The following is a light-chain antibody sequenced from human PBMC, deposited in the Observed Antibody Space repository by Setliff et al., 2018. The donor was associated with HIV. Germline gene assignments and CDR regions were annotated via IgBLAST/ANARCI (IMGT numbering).Light chain of an antibody. Sequence: DIVMTQSPDSLAVSLGERATINCRSSQSVLYSSNNKNYLAWYQQKPGQPPKLLISWASTRESGVPDRFSGSGSGTDFTLTISSLQAEDVAVYYCQQYDSTPATFGQGTKVDI. V-gene: IGKV4-1*01. CDR1: QSVLYSSNNKNY. J-gene: IGKJ1*01. CDR2: WAS. CDR3: QQYDSTPAT.